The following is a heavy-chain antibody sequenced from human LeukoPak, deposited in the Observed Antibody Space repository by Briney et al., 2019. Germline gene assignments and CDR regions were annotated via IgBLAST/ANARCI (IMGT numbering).Heavy chain of an antibody. CDR1: GFTFSTYD. CDR3: VTKGAASEHNDAFDI. J-gene: IGHJ3*02. CDR2: IGTAAAT. V-gene: IGHV3-13*01. Sequence: GGSLRLSCAASGFTFSTYDMHWVRQAKGKGLEWVSAIGTAAATSYPGSVKGRFTISRDNAKNSLYLQMNSLRVGDTAVYYCVTKGAASEHNDAFDIWGRGTMVTVSS. D-gene: IGHD1-26*01.